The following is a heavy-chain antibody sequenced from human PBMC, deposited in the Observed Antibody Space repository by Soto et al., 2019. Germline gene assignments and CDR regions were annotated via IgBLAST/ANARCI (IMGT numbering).Heavy chain of an antibody. CDR1: GFRFEDYA. CDR3: AKDHYGSAIYGMDV. CDR2: IAWNSDII. J-gene: IGHJ6*02. V-gene: IGHV3-9*01. D-gene: IGHD3-10*01. Sequence: EVQLVESGGGLVQPGRSLRLSCAASGFRFEDYAMHWVRQAPGKGLEWVSGIAWNSDIIGYVDSVKGRFTISRDNGKNSLYLQMNSLRPEHTALYYCAKDHYGSAIYGMDVWGQGTTVTVSS.